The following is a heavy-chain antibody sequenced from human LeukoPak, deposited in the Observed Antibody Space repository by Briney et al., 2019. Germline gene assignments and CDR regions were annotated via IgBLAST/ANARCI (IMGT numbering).Heavy chain of an antibody. CDR1: GFTFTDYW. Sequence: GGSLRLSCTTSGFTFTDYWMTWVRQAPGKGLEWVANINQDGSKKFYVDSVKGRFTISRDNAKNALYLQMNSLRAEDTAVYYCAKDATAVVGTVYMDVWGKGTTVTISS. D-gene: IGHD6-13*01. V-gene: IGHV3-7*01. J-gene: IGHJ6*03. CDR3: AKDATAVVGTVYMDV. CDR2: INQDGSKK.